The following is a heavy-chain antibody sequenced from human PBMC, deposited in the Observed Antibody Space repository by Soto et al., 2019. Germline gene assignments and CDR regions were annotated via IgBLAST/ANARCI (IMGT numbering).Heavy chain of an antibody. CDR1: GYTFTSYG. J-gene: IGHJ4*02. CDR3: ARDWFGIDY. Sequence: QGQLVQSGAEVKKPGASVKVSCKASGYTFTSYGISWVRQAPGQGLEWMGWINPYNGNTNYAQKLQGRVTMTTDTSTNTAHMELRSLRSDDTAVYYCARDWFGIDYWGQGTLVTVSS. CDR2: INPYNGNT. V-gene: IGHV1-18*01. D-gene: IGHD3-16*01.